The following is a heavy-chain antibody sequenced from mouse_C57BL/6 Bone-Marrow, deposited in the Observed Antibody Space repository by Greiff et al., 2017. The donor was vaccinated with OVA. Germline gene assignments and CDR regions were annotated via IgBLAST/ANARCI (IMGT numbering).Heavy chain of an antibody. D-gene: IGHD1-1*01. V-gene: IGHV1-53*01. CDR1: GYTFTSYW. Sequence: VQLQQPGTELVKPGASVKLSCKASGYTFTSYWMHWVKQRPGQGLEWIGNINPSNGGTNYNEKFKSKATLTVDKSSSTAYMQLSSLTSEDSAVYYSARGTTVVANYFDYWGKGTTLTVSS. CDR3: ARGTTVVANYFDY. J-gene: IGHJ2*01. CDR2: INPSNGGT.